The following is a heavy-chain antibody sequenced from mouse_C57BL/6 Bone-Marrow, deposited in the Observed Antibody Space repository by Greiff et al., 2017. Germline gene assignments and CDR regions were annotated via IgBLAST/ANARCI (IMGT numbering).Heavy chain of an antibody. CDR2: ISSGGSYT. V-gene: IGHV5-6*01. J-gene: IGHJ3*01. Sequence: EVMLVESGGDLVKPGGSLKLSCAASGFTFSSYGMSWVRQTPDKRLEWVATISSGGSYTYYPDSVKGRFTISRDNAKNPLYLQMCSLKSEDTAMYYFARPPFYDAWFAYWGQGTLVTVSA. CDR1: GFTFSSYG. D-gene: IGHD2-12*01. CDR3: ARPPFYDAWFAY.